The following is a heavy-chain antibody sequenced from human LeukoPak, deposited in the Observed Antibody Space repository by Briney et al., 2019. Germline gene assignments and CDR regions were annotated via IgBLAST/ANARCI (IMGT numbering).Heavy chain of an antibody. Sequence: GESLQISCKGSGYSFTTYRISWVRQMPGKGLEWMGTIDPRDPYSNYSPSFQGHVTISADKSISTASLQWSSLKGSDTAMYYCARHGACFDYWGQGSLVTVSA. CDR3: ARHGACFDY. CDR2: IDPRDPYS. V-gene: IGHV5-10-1*01. J-gene: IGHJ4*02. CDR1: GYSFTTYR. D-gene: IGHD5-24*01.